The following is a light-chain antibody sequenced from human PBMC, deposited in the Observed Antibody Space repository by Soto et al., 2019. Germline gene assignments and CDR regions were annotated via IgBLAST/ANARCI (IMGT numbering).Light chain of an antibody. J-gene: IGKJ4*01. CDR3: QQYGSSPLT. CDR2: GAS. CDR1: QSVSSSY. Sequence: EIALTQSPGTLSLSPGERATLSCRASQSVSSSYLAWYQQKPGQAPRLLIYGASSRATGIPDRFSGSGSGTDFTLTISRLEPEDFAVYYCQQYGSSPLTFGGGTKWIS. V-gene: IGKV3-20*01.